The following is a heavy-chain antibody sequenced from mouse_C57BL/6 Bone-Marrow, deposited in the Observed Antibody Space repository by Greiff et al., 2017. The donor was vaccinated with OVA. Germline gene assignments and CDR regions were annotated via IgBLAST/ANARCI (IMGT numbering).Heavy chain of an antibody. CDR2: INPSTGGT. J-gene: IGHJ1*03. V-gene: IGHV1-42*01. Sequence: EVHLVESGPELVKPGASVKISCKASGYSFTGYYMNWVKQSPEKSLEWIGEINPSTGGTTYNQKFKAKATLTVDKSSSTAYMQLKSLTSEDSAVYYCARTYRLWYFDVWGTGTTVTVSS. CDR1: GYSFTGYY. D-gene: IGHD5-1*01. CDR3: ARTYRLWYFDV.